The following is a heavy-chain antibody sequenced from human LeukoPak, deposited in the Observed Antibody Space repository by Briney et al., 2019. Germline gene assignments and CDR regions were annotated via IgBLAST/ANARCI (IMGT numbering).Heavy chain of an antibody. V-gene: IGHV3-74*01. CDR3: ARDPGMKIAAAPPR. CDR2: IKGDERST. D-gene: IGHD6-13*01. Sequence: GGSLRLSCAASGFTFSSYWLHWVRQAPGKGLVWVSRIKGDERSTNYADSVKGRFTISRDNAKNSLYLQMNSLRAEDTAVYYCARDPGMKIAAAPPRWGQGTLVTVSS. J-gene: IGHJ4*02. CDR1: GFTFSSYW.